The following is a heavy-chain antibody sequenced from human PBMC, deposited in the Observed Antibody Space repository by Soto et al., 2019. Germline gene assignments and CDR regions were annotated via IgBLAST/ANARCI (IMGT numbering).Heavy chain of an antibody. CDR2: IYYSGST. V-gene: IGHV4-31*03. J-gene: IGHJ4*02. CDR3: ARAEKYSSSSPADY. Sequence: SETLSLTCTVSGGSISSGGYYWSWIRQHPGKGLEWIGYIYYSGSTYYNPSLKSRVTISVDTSKNQFSLKLSSVTAADTAVYYCARAEKYSSSSPADYWGQGTLVTASS. D-gene: IGHD6-6*01. CDR1: GGSISSGGYY.